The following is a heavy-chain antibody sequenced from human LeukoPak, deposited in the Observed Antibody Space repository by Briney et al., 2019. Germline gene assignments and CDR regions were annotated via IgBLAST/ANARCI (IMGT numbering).Heavy chain of an antibody. CDR1: GVSISSYY. CDR2: IYTSGST. CDR3: AKVSSPIAVAALFDY. V-gene: IGHV4-4*07. Sequence: SETLSLTCTVSGVSISSYYWSWIRQPAGKGLEWIGRIYTSGSTNYNPSLKSRVTMSVDTSKNQFSLKLSSVTAADTAVYYCAKVSSPIAVAALFDYWGQGTLVTVSS. D-gene: IGHD6-19*01. J-gene: IGHJ4*02.